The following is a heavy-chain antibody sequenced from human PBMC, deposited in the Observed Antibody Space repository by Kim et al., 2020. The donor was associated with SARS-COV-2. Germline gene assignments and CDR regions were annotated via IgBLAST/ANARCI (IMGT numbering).Heavy chain of an antibody. V-gene: IGHV1-2*06. D-gene: IGHD6-19*01. J-gene: IGHJ6*03. CDR1: GYTFTGYY. Sequence: ASVKVSCKASGYTFTGYYMHWVRQAPGQGLEWMGRINPNSGGTNYAQKFQGRVTMTRDTSISTAYMELSRLRSDDTAVYYCASEAWGSGRWGYYMDVWGKGTPVTVSS. CDR3: ASEAWGSGRWGYYMDV. CDR2: INPNSGGT.